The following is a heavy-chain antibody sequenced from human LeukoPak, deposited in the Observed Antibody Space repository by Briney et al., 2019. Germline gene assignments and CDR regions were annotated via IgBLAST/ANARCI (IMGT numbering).Heavy chain of an antibody. V-gene: IGHV1-8*01. Sequence: GASVKVSCKASGYTFTSYDINWVRQATGQGLEWMGWMNPNSGNTGYAQKFQGRVTMTRNTSISTAYMELSSLRSEDTAVYYCARGRYSYGPHHYDYMDVWGKGTTVTISS. CDR2: MNPNSGNT. CDR3: ARGRYSYGPHHYDYMDV. J-gene: IGHJ6*03. CDR1: GYTFTSYD. D-gene: IGHD5-18*01.